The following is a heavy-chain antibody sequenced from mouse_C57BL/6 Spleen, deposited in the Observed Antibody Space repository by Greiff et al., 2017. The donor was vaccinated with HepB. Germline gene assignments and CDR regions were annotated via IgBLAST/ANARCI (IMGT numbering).Heavy chain of an antibody. CDR1: GYTFTSYW. V-gene: IGHV1-53*01. Sequence: VQLQQPGTELVKPGASVKLSCKASGYTFTSYWMHWVKQRPGQGLEWIGNINPSNGGTNYNEKFKSKATLTVDKSSSTAYMQRSSLTSEDSAVYYCARGFITTVVAPYYAMDYWGQGTSVTVSS. CDR3: ARGFITTVVAPYYAMDY. CDR2: INPSNGGT. D-gene: IGHD1-1*01. J-gene: IGHJ4*01.